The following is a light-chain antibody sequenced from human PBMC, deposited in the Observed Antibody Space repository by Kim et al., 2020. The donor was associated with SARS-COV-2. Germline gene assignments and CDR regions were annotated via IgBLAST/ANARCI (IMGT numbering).Light chain of an antibody. CDR1: SGHSSCA. J-gene: IGLJ3*02. CDR2: LNSDGSH. Sequence: SVKLTCTPSSGHSSCAIAWHQQQPEKGPRYLMKLNSDGSHSKGDGIPDRFSGSSSGAERYLPISSLQSEDEADYYFQTWGTGIWVFGGGTQLTVL. CDR3: QTWGTGIWV. V-gene: IGLV4-69*01.